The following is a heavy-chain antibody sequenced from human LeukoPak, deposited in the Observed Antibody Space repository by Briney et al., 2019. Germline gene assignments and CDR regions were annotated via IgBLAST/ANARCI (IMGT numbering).Heavy chain of an antibody. CDR3: ARAVPRAGYHDSSGYPTGGDYYYYMDV. D-gene: IGHD3-22*01. CDR2: INWNGGST. V-gene: IGHV3-20*04. Sequence: PGGSLRLSCAASGFTFDDYGMSWVRQAPGKGLEWVSGINWNGGSTGYADSVKGRFTISRDNAKNSLYLQMNSLRAEDTALYYCARAVPRAGYHDSSGYPTGGDYYYYMDVWGKGTTVTVSS. J-gene: IGHJ6*03. CDR1: GFTFDDYG.